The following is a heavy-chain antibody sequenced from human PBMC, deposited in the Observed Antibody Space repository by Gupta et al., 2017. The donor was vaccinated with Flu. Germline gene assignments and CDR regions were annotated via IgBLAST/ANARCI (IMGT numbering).Heavy chain of an antibody. D-gene: IGHD5-12*01. Sequence: QVQLVQSGAEVKKPGSSVKVSCKASGGTFSSYTISWVRQAPGKGLEWMGRIIPILGIANYAQKFQGRVTITADKSTSTAYMELSSLRSEDTAVYYCARGIYSGYDYGGRDDYYYYGMDVWGQGTTVTVSS. CDR1: GGTFSSYT. J-gene: IGHJ6*02. CDR2: IIPILGIA. V-gene: IGHV1-69*02. CDR3: ARGIYSGYDYGGRDDYYYYGMDV.